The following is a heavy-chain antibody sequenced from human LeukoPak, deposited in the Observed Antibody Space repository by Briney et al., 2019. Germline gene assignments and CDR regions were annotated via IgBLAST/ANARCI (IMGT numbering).Heavy chain of an antibody. CDR1: GGSISSSSYY. V-gene: IGHV4-39*01. J-gene: IGHJ3*02. CDR2: IYNGVVT. CDR3: ARPFRYCSSTVCCDAFNI. Sequence: SETLSLTCTVSGGSISSSSYYWVWIRQPPGKGLEWIGSIYNGVVTYYNPSLKSRVTISVDTSKNQFSLNLSSVTATDTAVYYCARPFRYCSSTVCCDAFNIWGHGTMVTVSS. D-gene: IGHD2-2*01.